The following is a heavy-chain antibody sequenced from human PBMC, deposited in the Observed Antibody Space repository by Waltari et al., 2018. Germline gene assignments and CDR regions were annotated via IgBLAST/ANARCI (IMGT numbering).Heavy chain of an antibody. D-gene: IGHD6-13*01. CDR3: ARDFPAAAGTDRNDY. CDR2: INPNSGGT. V-gene: IGHV1-2*02. CDR1: GYTFTGYY. J-gene: IGHJ4*02. Sequence: QVQLVQSGAEVKKPGASVKVSCKASGYTFTGYYMHWVRQAPGQGLEWMGWINPNSGGTNYAQKFQGRVTMTRDTSKNQFSLKLSSVTAADTAVYYCARDFPAAAGTDRNDYWGQGTLVTVSS.